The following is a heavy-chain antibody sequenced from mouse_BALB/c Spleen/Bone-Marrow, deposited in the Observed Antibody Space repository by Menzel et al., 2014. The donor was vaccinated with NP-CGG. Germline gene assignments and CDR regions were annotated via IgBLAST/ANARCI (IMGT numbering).Heavy chain of an antibody. CDR1: GFTFSGYY. D-gene: IGHD2-14*01. V-gene: IGHV5-4*02. Sequence: EVQLQQSGGGLVKPGGSLKLSCAASGFTFSGYYMYWVRQTPEKRLEWVATISDGGSYTYYPDSVKGRFTISRDNAKNNLYLQMSSLKSEDTAMYYCARDALYRYDGGYAMDYWGQGTSVTVSS. CDR3: ARDALYRYDGGYAMDY. CDR2: ISDGGSYT. J-gene: IGHJ4*01.